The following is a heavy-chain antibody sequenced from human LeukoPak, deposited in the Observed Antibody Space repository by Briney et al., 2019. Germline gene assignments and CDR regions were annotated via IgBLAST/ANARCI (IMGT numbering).Heavy chain of an antibody. V-gene: IGHV4-30-2*01. D-gene: IGHD4-23*01. CDR3: AIPLNSDRGAFDI. Sequence: SETLSLTCTVSGGSISSGGYYWSWIRQPPGKGLEWIGHIYHSGSTYYNPSLKSRVTISVDRSKNQFSLKLSSVTAADTAVYYCAIPLNSDRGAFDIWGQGTMVTVSS. CDR2: IYHSGST. CDR1: GGSISSGGYY. J-gene: IGHJ3*02.